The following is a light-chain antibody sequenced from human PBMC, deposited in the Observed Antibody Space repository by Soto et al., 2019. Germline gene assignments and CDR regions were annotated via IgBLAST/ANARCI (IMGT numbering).Light chain of an antibody. J-gene: IGKJ1*01. V-gene: IGKV1-6*01. CDR3: LQDYNYPPT. Sequence: AIQMTQSPYSLSASVGDRVTITCRASQGIRNDLGWYQQKPGKAPKLLIYAASSLQSGVPSRFSGSGSGTDFTLTISILQPEDFATYYCLQDYNYPPTFGQGTKVDIK. CDR2: AAS. CDR1: QGIRND.